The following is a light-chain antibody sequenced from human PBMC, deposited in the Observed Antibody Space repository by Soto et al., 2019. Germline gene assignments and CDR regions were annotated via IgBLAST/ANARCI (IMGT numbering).Light chain of an antibody. CDR2: GAS. CDR3: QQYGSSPRT. V-gene: IGKV3-20*01. Sequence: EIALTQSPGTLSLSPGERATLSCRASQSVSSSYLAWYQQKPGQAPRLLIYGASSRATGIPDRFSGSGSGTDFTLTISRLEPEDFAVYYCQQYGSSPRTFGQGTRW. J-gene: IGKJ1*01. CDR1: QSVSSSY.